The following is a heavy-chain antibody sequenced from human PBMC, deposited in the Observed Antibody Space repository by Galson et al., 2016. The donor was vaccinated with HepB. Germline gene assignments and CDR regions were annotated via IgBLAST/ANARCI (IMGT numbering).Heavy chain of an antibody. Sequence: ETLSLTCTVSGGSISSSSYYWGWIRQPPGKGLEWVSLIYSGGGTYYADSVKGRFTISRDSSQNTPYPQMNSLRVEDTAVYFCVKVAMGGPADYWGQGTLVTVSS. V-gene: IGHV3-53*01. J-gene: IGHJ4*02. CDR3: VKVAMGGPADY. D-gene: IGHD5-24*01. CDR2: IYSGGGT. CDR1: GGSISSSSYY.